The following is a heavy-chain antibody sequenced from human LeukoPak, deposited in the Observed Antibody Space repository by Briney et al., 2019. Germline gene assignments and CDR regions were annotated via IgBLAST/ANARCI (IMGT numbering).Heavy chain of an antibody. D-gene: IGHD6-19*01. Sequence: QSGGSLRLSCAASGFSFSSYGMHWVRQAPGKGLEWLAAISHEGSDAYYADSMKGRFTISRDQLKNTLYLQMNSLRAEDTAVYYCARSSGGKLASGYSSGWYGDYFDYWGQGTLVTVSS. CDR1: GFSFSSYG. J-gene: IGHJ4*02. CDR3: ARSSGGKLASGYSSGWYGDYFDY. CDR2: ISHEGSDA. V-gene: IGHV3-30*03.